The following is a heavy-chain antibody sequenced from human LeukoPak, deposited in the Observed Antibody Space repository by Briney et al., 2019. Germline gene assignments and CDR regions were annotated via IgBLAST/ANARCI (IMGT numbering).Heavy chain of an antibody. V-gene: IGHV3-23*01. J-gene: IGHJ3*02. CDR3: AKDLWLAPRGDAFDI. D-gene: IGHD3-22*01. Sequence: TGGSLRLSCAASGFTFSTYAMSWVRQAPGKGLEWVSTISRSGGSTYYADSVKGRFTISRDNSKNTLYLQMNSLRAEDTAVYYCAKDLWLAPRGDAFDIWGQGTMVTVSS. CDR1: GFTFSTYA. CDR2: ISRSGGST.